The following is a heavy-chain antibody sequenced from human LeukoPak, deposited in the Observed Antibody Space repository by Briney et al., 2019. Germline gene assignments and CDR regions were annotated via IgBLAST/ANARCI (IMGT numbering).Heavy chain of an antibody. Sequence: ASVKVSCKASGYTFTGYYMHWVRQAPGQGLQWMGWINPNSGGTNYAQKFQGRVTMTRDTSISTAYMELSRLRSDDTAVYYCARDYYDSSGYYYVLDYWGQGTLVTVSS. CDR1: GYTFTGYY. J-gene: IGHJ4*02. CDR2: INPNSGGT. D-gene: IGHD3-22*01. V-gene: IGHV1-2*02. CDR3: ARDYYDSSGYYYVLDY.